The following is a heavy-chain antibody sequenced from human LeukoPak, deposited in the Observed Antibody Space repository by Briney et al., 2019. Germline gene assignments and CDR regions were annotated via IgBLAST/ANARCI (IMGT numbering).Heavy chain of an antibody. V-gene: IGHV3-11*01. D-gene: IGHD3-16*02. CDR3: AREDYVWGSYRPPLDY. CDR2: ISSSGSTI. J-gene: IGHJ4*02. Sequence: SGGSLRLSCAASGFTFSDYYMSWIRQAPGKGLEWVSYISSSGSTIYYADSVKGRFTISRDNAKNSLYLQMNSLRAEDTAVCYCAREDYVWGSYRPPLDYWGQGTLVTVSS. CDR1: GFTFSDYY.